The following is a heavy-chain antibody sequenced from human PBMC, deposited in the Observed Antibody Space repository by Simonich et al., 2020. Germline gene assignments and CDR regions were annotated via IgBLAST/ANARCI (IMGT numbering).Heavy chain of an antibody. CDR1: GYTFTSYG. V-gene: IGHV1-18*01. CDR3: ARASRGTWWYYYFDY. Sequence: QVQLVQSGAEVKKPGASVKVSCKASGYTFTSYGISWVRQAPGQGLEWMGWSSAYNGNTNDAQKLQGRVTMTTDTSTSTAYMELRSLRSDDTAVYYCARASRGTWWYYYFDYWGQGTLVTVSS. D-gene: IGHD2-15*01. J-gene: IGHJ4*02. CDR2: SSAYNGNT.